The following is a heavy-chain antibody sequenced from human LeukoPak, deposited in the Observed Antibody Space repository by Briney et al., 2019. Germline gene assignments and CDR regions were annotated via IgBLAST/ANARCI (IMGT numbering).Heavy chain of an antibody. V-gene: IGHV1-2*02. CDR2: INPNSGGT. J-gene: IGHJ4*02. Sequence: ASVNVSCKASGYTFTGYYMHWVRQAPGQGLEWMGWINPNSGGTNYAQKFQGRVTMTRDTSISTAYMELSRLRSDDTAVYYCARVDSSSWYYFDYWGQGTLVTVSS. CDR1: GYTFTGYY. D-gene: IGHD6-13*01. CDR3: ARVDSSSWYYFDY.